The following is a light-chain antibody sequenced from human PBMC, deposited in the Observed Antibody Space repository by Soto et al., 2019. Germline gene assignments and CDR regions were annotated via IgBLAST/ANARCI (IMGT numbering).Light chain of an antibody. V-gene: IGKV3-11*01. CDR1: QSVSSY. Sequence: EIMLTQSPATLSVSPGERATLSCRASQSVSSYLAWYQQKPGQAPRLLIYDASNRATGIPARFSGSGSGTDFTLTISSLEPEDFAVYYCQQRSNWPLTFGQGTRLET. CDR2: DAS. CDR3: QQRSNWPLT. J-gene: IGKJ5*01.